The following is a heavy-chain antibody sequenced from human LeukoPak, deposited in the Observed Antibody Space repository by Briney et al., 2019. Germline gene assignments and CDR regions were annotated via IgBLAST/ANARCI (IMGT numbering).Heavy chain of an antibody. V-gene: IGHV3-9*01. CDR3: TKGTWGSAFDI. D-gene: IGHD7-27*01. Sequence: GGSLRLSCAASGFTFDDYAMHWVRQAPGKGLEWVSGITWNSDTIDYADSVKGRFTISRDNAKDSLYLQMDSLRAEDEALYYCTKGTWGSAFDIWGQGTMVTVSS. CDR2: ITWNSDTI. J-gene: IGHJ3*02. CDR1: GFTFDDYA.